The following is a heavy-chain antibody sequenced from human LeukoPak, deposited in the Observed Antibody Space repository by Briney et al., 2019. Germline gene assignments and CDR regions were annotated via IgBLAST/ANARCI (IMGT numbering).Heavy chain of an antibody. Sequence: GGSLRLSCAASGFTFNTYWMSWVRQAPGKGLEWVANINQDGSEKKYVDSVKGRFTISRDNARNSLYLQMNSLRAEDTAVFYCARGPWPDPFDIWGQGTMVTVSS. D-gene: IGHD5-12*01. V-gene: IGHV3-7*01. J-gene: IGHJ3*02. CDR2: INQDGSEK. CDR3: ARGPWPDPFDI. CDR1: GFTFNTYW.